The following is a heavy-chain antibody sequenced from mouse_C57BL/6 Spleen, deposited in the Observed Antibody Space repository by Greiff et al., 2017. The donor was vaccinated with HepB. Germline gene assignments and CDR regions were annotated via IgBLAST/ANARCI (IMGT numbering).Heavy chain of an antibody. CDR1: GYTFTSYG. Sequence: QVQLKESGAELARPGASVKLSCKASGYTFTSYGISWVKQRTGQGLEWIGEIYPRSGNTYYNEKFKGKATLTADKSSSTAYMELRSLTSEDSAVYFCARGTTVVARYAMDYWGQGTSVTVSS. V-gene: IGHV1-81*01. CDR3: ARGTTVVARYAMDY. J-gene: IGHJ4*01. D-gene: IGHD1-1*01. CDR2: IYPRSGNT.